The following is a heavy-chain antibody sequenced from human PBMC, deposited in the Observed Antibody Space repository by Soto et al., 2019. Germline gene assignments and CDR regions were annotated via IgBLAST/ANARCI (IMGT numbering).Heavy chain of an antibody. D-gene: IGHD5-12*01. CDR2: ISAYNGNT. CDR1: GYTFTSYG. Sequence: QVQLVQSGAEVKKPGASVKVSCKASGYTFTSYGISWVRQAPGQGLEWMGWISAYNGNTNYAQKLQGRVXXTXDKXTSTAYMELRSLRSDDTAVYYCARDPGLHYYGMDVWGQGTTVTVSS. J-gene: IGHJ6*02. CDR3: ARDPGLHYYGMDV. V-gene: IGHV1-18*01.